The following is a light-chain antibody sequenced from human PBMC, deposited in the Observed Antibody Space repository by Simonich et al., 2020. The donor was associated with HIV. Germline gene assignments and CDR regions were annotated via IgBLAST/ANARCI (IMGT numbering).Light chain of an antibody. J-gene: IGLJ2*01. Sequence: QSALTQPASVSGSPGPSITISCTGTSSDVGSYNLVSWYQHHPGKAPKLMIYDVSNRPSGVSNRFSGSKSGNTASLTISGLQAEDEADYYCSSYTSSSTVVFGGGTKLTVL. CDR1: SSDVGSYNL. CDR2: DVS. CDR3: SSYTSSSTVV. V-gene: IGLV2-14*02.